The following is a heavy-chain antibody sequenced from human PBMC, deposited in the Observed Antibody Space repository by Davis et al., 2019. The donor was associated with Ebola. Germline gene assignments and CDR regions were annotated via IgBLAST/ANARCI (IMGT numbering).Heavy chain of an antibody. V-gene: IGHV3-23*01. J-gene: IGHJ6*02. Sequence: GESLKISCAASGFTFSSYAMNWVRQTPGKGLEWVSTVSPSGGSTYYADSVKGRFTISRDNSKNTVYLQMDSLRAEDTAVYYCAKRGGEYSYYGMDVWGQGTTVTVSS. CDR2: VSPSGGST. D-gene: IGHD3-10*01. CDR1: GFTFSSYA. CDR3: AKRGGEYSYYGMDV.